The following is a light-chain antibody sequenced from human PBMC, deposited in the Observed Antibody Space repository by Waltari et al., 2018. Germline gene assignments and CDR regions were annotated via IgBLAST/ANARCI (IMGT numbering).Light chain of an antibody. CDR1: QSIRGSW. CDR2: GAS. J-gene: IGKJ4*01. CDR3: QQYDASSVT. V-gene: IGKV3-20*01. Sequence: RASQSIRGSWLAWYQQKPGQAPRLLMYGASSRATAIPDRFSGSGSGTDFTLTISRLEPEDFAVYYCQQYDASSVTFGGGTKVEIK.